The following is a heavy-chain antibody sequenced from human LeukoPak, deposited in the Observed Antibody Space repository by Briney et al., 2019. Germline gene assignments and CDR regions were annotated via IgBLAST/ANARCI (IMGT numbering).Heavy chain of an antibody. Sequence: GGSLRLSCAASGFIFKKYWMNWVRQVPRKGLECLANIKEDGSETYYADSVKGRFTISRDNPKNLLFLQINSLRVEDTAVYYCARETPRRGETRDGYRWGQGTVVTVSS. V-gene: IGHV3-7*01. D-gene: IGHD5-24*01. J-gene: IGHJ4*02. CDR1: GFIFKKYW. CDR3: ARETPRRGETRDGYR. CDR2: IKEDGSET.